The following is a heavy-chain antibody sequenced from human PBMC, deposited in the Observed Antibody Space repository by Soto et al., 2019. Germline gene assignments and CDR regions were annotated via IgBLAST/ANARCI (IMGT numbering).Heavy chain of an antibody. CDR3: APRKYGSFNIGAFDI. D-gene: IGHD1-26*01. J-gene: IGHJ3*02. V-gene: IGHV3-48*03. CDR1: CFSFITYE. CDR2: ISKNGIDI. Sequence: GVSLRRSCAASCFSFITYEMNWVRQAPGKGLEWVSYISKNGIDIYYADSVKGRFTISRDNANNSLFLQMDSLRPEDTAVYYCAPRKYGSFNIGAFDIWGQGTMVTVSS.